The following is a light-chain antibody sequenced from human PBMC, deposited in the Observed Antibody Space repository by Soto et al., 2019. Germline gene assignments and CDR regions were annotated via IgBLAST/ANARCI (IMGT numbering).Light chain of an antibody. J-gene: IGKJ3*01. CDR3: QQLNSYSIFT. CDR1: QDINSY. Sequence: DIQLTQSPSFLSASVGDRVTITCRACQDINSYLAWYQQKPGKAPKLLIFGASTLQSGVPSRFSGSGSGTEFTLTISSLQPEDFATYYCQQLNSYSIFTFGPGTKVDI. CDR2: GAS. V-gene: IGKV1-9*01.